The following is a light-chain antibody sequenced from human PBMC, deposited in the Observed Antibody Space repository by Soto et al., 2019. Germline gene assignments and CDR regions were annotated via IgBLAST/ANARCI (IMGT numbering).Light chain of an antibody. Sequence: QSVLTQPPSVSGAPGQTVTISCTGSSSNIGAGFDVHWYQQVPGTAPKLVLYSNTARPSGVPDRFSGSRSGSSGSLAITGRQPEDDADDYCQSYGSGVTGSVFGTGTKLTVL. J-gene: IGLJ1*01. CDR3: QSYGSGVTGSV. V-gene: IGLV1-40*01. CDR1: SSNIGAGFD. CDR2: SNT.